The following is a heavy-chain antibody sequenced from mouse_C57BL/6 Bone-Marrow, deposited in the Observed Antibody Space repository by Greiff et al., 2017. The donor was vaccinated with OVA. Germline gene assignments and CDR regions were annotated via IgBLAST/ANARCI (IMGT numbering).Heavy chain of an antibody. CDR1: GFTFSDFY. CDR2: SRNKANDYTT. CDR3: ARVPYDGFRDWYFDV. J-gene: IGHJ1*03. D-gene: IGHD2-3*01. V-gene: IGHV7-1*01. Sequence: DVKLVESGGGLVQSGRSLRLSCATSGFTFSDFYMEWVRQAPGKGLEWIAASRNKANDYTTEYSASVKGRFIVSRDTSQSILYLQMNALRAEDTAIYYCARVPYDGFRDWYFDVWGTGTTVTVSS.